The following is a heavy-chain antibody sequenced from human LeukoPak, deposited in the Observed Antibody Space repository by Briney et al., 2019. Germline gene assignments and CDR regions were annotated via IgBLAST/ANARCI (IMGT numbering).Heavy chain of an antibody. V-gene: IGHV3-53*01. D-gene: IGHD6-13*01. CDR3: ARAGSFGSSFNDAFDI. CDR2: IYSGGST. Sequence: GGSLRLSCAASGFTVSSNYMSWVRQAPGKGLEWVSVIYSGGSTYYADSVKGRFTISRDNSKNTLYLQMNSLRAEDTAVYYCARAGSFGSSFNDAFDIWGQGTMVTVSS. CDR1: GFTVSSNY. J-gene: IGHJ3*02.